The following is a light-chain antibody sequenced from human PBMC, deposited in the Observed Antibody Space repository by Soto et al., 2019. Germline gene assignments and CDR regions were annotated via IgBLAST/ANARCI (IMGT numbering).Light chain of an antibody. CDR2: LNSDGSH. J-gene: IGLJ2*01. CDR3: QTWGTGIVI. V-gene: IGLV4-69*01. CDR1: SGHSSDA. Sequence: QSVLTQPASVSGSPGQSITISCTLSSGHSSDAIAWHQQQPEKGPRFLMNLNSDGSHTKGDGIPDRFSGSSSGAERYLTISSLQSEDEADYYCQTWGTGIVIFGGGTQLTVL.